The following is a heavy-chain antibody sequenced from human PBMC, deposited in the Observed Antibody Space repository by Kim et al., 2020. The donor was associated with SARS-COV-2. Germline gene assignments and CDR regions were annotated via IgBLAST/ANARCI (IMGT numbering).Heavy chain of an antibody. CDR3: AKDFYDSSGYPGY. V-gene: IGHV3-43*01. Sequence: YADSVKGRFTISRDNSKNSLYLQMNSLRTEDTALYYCAKDFYDSSGYPGYWGQGTLVTVSS. J-gene: IGHJ4*02. D-gene: IGHD3-22*01.